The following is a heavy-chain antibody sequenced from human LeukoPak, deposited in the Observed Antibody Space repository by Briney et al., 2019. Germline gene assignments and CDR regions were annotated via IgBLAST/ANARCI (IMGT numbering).Heavy chain of an antibody. CDR1: GGSISSYY. D-gene: IGHD3-10*01. J-gene: IGHJ4*02. CDR2: IYYSGST. CDR3: ARGGRYGSGSYYKPFDY. Sequence: PSETLSLTCTVSGGSISSYYWSWIRQPPGKGLEWIGYIYYSGSTNYNPSLKSRVTISVDTSKNQFSLKLSSVTAADTAVYYCARGGRYGSGSYYKPFDYWGQGTLVTVSS. V-gene: IGHV4-59*01.